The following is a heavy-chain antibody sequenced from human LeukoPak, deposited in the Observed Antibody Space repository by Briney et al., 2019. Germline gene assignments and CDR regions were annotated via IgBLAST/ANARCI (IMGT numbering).Heavy chain of an antibody. V-gene: IGHV3-23*01. CDR1: GFTSGDYF. CDR2: ISGSGGST. D-gene: IGHD6-19*01. CDR3: AKEQWLVQNFDY. J-gene: IGHJ4*02. Sequence: GGSLRLSCAASGFTSGDYFMSWVRQAPGKGLEWVSAISGSGGSTYYADSVKGRFTISRDNSKNTLYLQMNSLRAEDTAVYYSAKEQWLVQNFDYWGQGTLVTVSS.